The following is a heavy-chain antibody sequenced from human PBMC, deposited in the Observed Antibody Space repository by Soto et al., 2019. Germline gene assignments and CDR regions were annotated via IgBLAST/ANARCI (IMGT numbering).Heavy chain of an antibody. CDR3: ANGGRLVDSKVKASSSWYGGPGDYFDY. CDR2: INSDGSST. D-gene: IGHD6-13*01. V-gene: IGHV3-74*01. J-gene: IGHJ4*02. Sequence: GGSLRLSCAASGFTFSSYWMHWVRQAPGKGLVWVSRINSDGSSTSYADSVKGRFTISRDNAKNTLYLQMNSLRAEDTAVYYCANGGRLVDSKVKASSSWYGGPGDYFDYWGQGTLVTVSS. CDR1: GFTFSSYW.